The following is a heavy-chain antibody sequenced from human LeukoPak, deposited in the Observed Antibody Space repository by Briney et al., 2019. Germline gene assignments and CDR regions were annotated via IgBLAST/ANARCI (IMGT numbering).Heavy chain of an antibody. J-gene: IGHJ4*02. CDR1: GFTFSGYA. Sequence: GGSLRLSCAASGFTFSGYAMSWVRQAPGKGLEWVSAISGSGGSTYYADSVKGRFTISRDNSKNTLYLQMNSLRAEDTAVYYCAKDGPIAVAGPLGDYWGQGTLVTVSS. CDR3: AKDGPIAVAGPLGDY. V-gene: IGHV3-23*01. D-gene: IGHD6-19*01. CDR2: ISGSGGST.